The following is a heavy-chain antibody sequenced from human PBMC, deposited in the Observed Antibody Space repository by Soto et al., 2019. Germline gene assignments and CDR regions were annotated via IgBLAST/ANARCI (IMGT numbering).Heavy chain of an antibody. V-gene: IGHV1-8*01. D-gene: IGHD3-3*01. CDR2: MNPNSGNT. J-gene: IGHJ6*02. CDR3: ARGTPLGYDFWSGYYPPYYYYGMDV. Sequence: QVQLVQSGAEVKKPGASVKVSCKASGYTFTSYDINWVRQATGQGLEWMGWMNPNSGNTGYAQKFQGRVTMTRNTSISTAYMELSSLRSEDTAVYYCARGTPLGYDFWSGYYPPYYYYGMDVWGQGTTVTVSS. CDR1: GYTFTSYD.